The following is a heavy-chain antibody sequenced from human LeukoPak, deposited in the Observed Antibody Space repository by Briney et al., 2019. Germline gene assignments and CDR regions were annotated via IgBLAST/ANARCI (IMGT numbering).Heavy chain of an antibody. J-gene: IGHJ6*03. CDR2: IYNSGST. CDR1: GGSIRSYY. CDR3: ARESGYCSSTSCYTDDYYYYYMDV. V-gene: IGHV4-59*12. D-gene: IGHD2-2*02. Sequence: TSETLSLTCTVSGGSIRSYYWSWIRQPPGKGLEWIGYIYNSGSTNYNPSLKSRVTMSVDTSKNQFSLKLSSVTAADTAVYYCARESGYCSSTSCYTDDYYYYYMDVWGKGTTVTVSS.